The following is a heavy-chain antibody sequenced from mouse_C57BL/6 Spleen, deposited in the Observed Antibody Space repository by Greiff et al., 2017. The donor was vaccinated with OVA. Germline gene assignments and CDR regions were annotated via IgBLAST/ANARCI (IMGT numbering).Heavy chain of an antibody. J-gene: IGHJ4*01. CDR3: ARDGYSPYAMDY. D-gene: IGHD2-3*01. Sequence: EVKLEESGPGLVKPSQSLSLTCSVTGYSITSGYYWNWIRQFPGNKLEWMGYISYDGSNNYNPSLKNRISITRDTSKNQFFLKLNSVTTEDTATYYCARDGYSPYAMDYWGQGTSVTVSS. CDR2: ISYDGSN. CDR1: GYSITSGYY. V-gene: IGHV3-6*01.